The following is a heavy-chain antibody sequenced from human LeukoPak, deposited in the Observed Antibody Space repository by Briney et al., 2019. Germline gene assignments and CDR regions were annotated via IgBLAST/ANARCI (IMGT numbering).Heavy chain of an antibody. CDR1: GGSVSSHY. CDR3: ARQFSTGSRYYFDY. V-gene: IGHV4-59*08. D-gene: IGHD3-22*01. CDR2: IYYIGST. Sequence: ASETLSLTCTVSGGSVSSHYWSWIRQPPGKGLELLGYIYYIGSTNYNPSLKSRFTMSVDTSNNQFSLILTSVTAADTAVYYCARQFSTGSRYYFDYWGPGTLVTVSS. J-gene: IGHJ4*02.